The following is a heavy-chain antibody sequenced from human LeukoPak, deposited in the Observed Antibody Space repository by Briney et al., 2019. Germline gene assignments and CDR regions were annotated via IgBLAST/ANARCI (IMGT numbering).Heavy chain of an antibody. D-gene: IGHD3-9*01. V-gene: IGHV4-34*01. CDR3: ARGSIFDWFRRGPYYYYGMDV. CDR1: GGSFSGYY. Sequence: ASETLSLTCAVYGGSFSGYYWSWIRQPPGKGLEWIGEINHSGSTNYNPSLKSRVTISVGTSKNQFSLKLSSVTAADTAVYYCARGSIFDWFRRGPYYYYGMDVWGKGTTVTVSS. CDR2: INHSGST. J-gene: IGHJ6*04.